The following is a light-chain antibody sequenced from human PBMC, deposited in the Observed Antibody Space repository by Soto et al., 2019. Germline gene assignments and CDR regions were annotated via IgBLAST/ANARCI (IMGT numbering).Light chain of an antibody. V-gene: IGKV3-20*01. CDR3: QYYGNSPLT. CDR2: GTS. J-gene: IGKJ1*01. Sequence: LTQSPVTLSLSPGERATLFCRASQSLSSSLAWYQQKSGQAPRLIIYGTSRRATGVPVRFSGSGSGTDFTLTITRLEPEDFAVYYCQYYGNSPLTFGQGTKVDIK. CDR1: QSLSSS.